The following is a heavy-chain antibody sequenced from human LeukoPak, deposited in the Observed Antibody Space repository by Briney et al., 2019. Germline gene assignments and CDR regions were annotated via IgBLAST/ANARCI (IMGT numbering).Heavy chain of an antibody. D-gene: IGHD5-24*01. J-gene: IGHJ4*02. CDR3: AGGYNMGTVDY. V-gene: IGHV4-59*08. CDR2: IYYSGST. Sequence: SETLSLTCTVSGGSISSYYWSWIRQPPGKGLEWIGYIYYSGSTNYNPSLKSRVTISVDTSKNQFSLKLSSVTAADTAVYYCAGGYNMGTVDYWGQGTLVTVSS. CDR1: GGSISSYY.